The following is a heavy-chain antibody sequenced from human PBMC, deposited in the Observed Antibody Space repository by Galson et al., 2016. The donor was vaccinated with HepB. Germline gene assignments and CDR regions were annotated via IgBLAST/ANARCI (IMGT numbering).Heavy chain of an antibody. CDR2: VSDDGSNK. D-gene: IGHD3-16*02. Sequence: SLRLSCAASGFTFSDYGMHWVRQAPGKGLEWVALVSDDGSNKYYADSVKGRFTISRDNSKNTVHLQMKSLRAEDTAVYYCAKESFYGLDVWGQGTTVTVSS. CDR1: GFTFSDYG. J-gene: IGHJ6*02. V-gene: IGHV3-30*18. CDR3: AKESFYGLDV.